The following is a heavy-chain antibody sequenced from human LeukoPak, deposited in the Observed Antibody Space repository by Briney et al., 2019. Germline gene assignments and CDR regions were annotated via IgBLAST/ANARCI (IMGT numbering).Heavy chain of an antibody. J-gene: IGHJ5*02. D-gene: IGHD3-10*01. V-gene: IGHV4-4*07. CDR1: GGSISSYY. CDR2: IYASGST. CDR3: ARRMVEARQSSATNWFDT. Sequence: PSETLSLTCTVSGGSISSYYWSWIRQPPGKGLEWIGRIYASGSTMYNPSLQSRITISVDTSNNHFSLQLTSVTAADTAVYYCARRMVEARQSSATNWFDTWGQGTLVTVSS.